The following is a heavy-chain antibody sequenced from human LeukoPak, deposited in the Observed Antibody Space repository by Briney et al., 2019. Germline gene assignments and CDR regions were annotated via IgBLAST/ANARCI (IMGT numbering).Heavy chain of an antibody. V-gene: IGHV3-30*18. Sequence: PGGSLRLSCAASGFSFSRYGMHWVRQAPGKGLEWVAVISYDGSNKDYADSVKGRFTISRDNFKNTLFLQMNSLRAEDTSVYYCAKGGDYFDYWGQGTLVTVSS. D-gene: IGHD3-16*01. CDR3: AKGGDYFDY. CDR2: ISYDGSNK. CDR1: GFSFSRYG. J-gene: IGHJ4*02.